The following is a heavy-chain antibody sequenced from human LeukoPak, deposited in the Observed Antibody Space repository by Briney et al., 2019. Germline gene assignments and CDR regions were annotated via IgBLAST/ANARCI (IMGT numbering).Heavy chain of an antibody. V-gene: IGHV3-23*01. CDR3: AKYSSSWYANWYFNL. D-gene: IGHD6-13*01. J-gene: IGHJ2*01. CDR1: GFTFSSYA. CDR2: ISGSGGST. Sequence: GGSLRLSCAASGFTFSSYAMSWVRQAPGKGVGWVSAISGSGGSTYYADSVKGRFTISRDNSKNTLYLQMNSLRAEDTAVYYCAKYSSSWYANWYFNLWGRGTLVTVSS.